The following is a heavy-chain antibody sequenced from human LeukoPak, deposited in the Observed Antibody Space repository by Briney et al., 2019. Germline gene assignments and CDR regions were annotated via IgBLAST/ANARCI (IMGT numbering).Heavy chain of an antibody. CDR2: INHSGST. V-gene: IGHV4-34*01. Sequence: PSETLSLTCAVYGGSFSGYYWSWIRQPPGKGLEWIGEINHSGSTNYNPSLKSRVTISVDTSKNQFSLKLSSVTAADTAVYYCARSPSLNWFDPWGQGTLVTVSS. J-gene: IGHJ5*02. CDR3: ARSPSLNWFDP. CDR1: GGSFSGYY.